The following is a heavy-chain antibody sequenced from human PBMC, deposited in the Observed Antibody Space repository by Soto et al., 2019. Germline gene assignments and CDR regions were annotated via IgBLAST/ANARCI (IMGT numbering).Heavy chain of an antibody. J-gene: IGHJ4*02. CDR2: TYYRSQWYQ. CDR1: GDSVASDSAS. D-gene: IGHD3-16*02. CDR3: AASFKWNYFDY. Sequence: PSQTLSLTCVISGDSVASDSASWNWIRQSPCRGLEWLGRTYYRSQWYQTYGSSVKRRISVNPDTPKNQVSLHLTSVSLDDTAMYYCAASFKWNYFDYRGQRILVIVSS. V-gene: IGHV6-1*01.